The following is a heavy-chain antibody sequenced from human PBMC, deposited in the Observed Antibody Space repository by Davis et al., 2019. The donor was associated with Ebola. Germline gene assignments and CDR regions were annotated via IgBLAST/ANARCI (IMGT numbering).Heavy chain of an antibody. J-gene: IGHJ4*02. CDR2: ISSSSSYI. D-gene: IGHD4-23*01. V-gene: IGHV3-21*01. CDR3: ARDRGNPAGGY. Sequence: GESLKISCAASGFTFRSYSMNWVRQAPGKGLEWVSSISSSSSYIHYADSVKGRFTISRDNAKSSLYLQMNSLRAEDTAVYYCARDRGNPAGGYWGQGTLVTVSS. CDR1: GFTFRSYS.